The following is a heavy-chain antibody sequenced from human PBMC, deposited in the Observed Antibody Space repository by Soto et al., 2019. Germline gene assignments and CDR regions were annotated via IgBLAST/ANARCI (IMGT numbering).Heavy chain of an antibody. CDR1: GGSISSGGYY. V-gene: IGHV4-31*03. CDR3: ARGSKIAAADLEKNWFDP. CDR2: IYYSGST. J-gene: IGHJ5*02. D-gene: IGHD6-13*01. Sequence: PSETLSLTCTVSGGSISSGGYYWSWIRQHPGKGLEWIGYIYYSGSTYYNPSLKSRVTISVDTSKNQFSLKLSSVTAADTAVYYCARGSKIAAADLEKNWFDPWGQGTLVTVSS.